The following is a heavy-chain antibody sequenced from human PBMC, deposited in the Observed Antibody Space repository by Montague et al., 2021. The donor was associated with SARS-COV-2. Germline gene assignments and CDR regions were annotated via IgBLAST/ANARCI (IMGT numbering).Heavy chain of an antibody. D-gene: IGHD4-23*01. Sequence: SETLSLTCTVSGYSISSGYYWGWIRQPPGKGLEWIGSIYHSGSTYYNPSLKSRVTISVDTSKNQFSLKLSSVTAADTATYYCARSHDYRGNDYFDSWGQGALVIVSS. V-gene: IGHV4-38-2*02. J-gene: IGHJ4*02. CDR3: ARSHDYRGNDYFDS. CDR2: IYHSGST. CDR1: GYSISSGYY.